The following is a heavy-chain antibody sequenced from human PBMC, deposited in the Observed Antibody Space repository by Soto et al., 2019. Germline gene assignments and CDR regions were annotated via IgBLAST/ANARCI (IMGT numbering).Heavy chain of an antibody. V-gene: IGHV3-21*01. J-gene: IGHJ6*02. CDR2: ISSSSSYI. Sequence: EVQLVESGGGLVKPGGSLRLSCAASGFTFSSYSMNWVRQAPGKGLEWVSSISSSSSYIYYADSVKGRFTISRDNAKNARYLQMNSLRAEDTAVYYWARTAIVVGPAANGDYYYGMDVWGQGTTVTVSS. CDR1: GFTFSSYS. D-gene: IGHD2-2*01. CDR3: ARTAIVVGPAANGDYYYGMDV.